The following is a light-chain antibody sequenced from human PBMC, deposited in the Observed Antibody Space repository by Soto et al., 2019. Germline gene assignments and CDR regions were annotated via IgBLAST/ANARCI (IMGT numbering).Light chain of an antibody. J-gene: IGKJ1*01. CDR1: QSVSSSY. Sequence: EIVLTQSPGTLSLSPGERATLSCRASQSVSSSYLAWYQQKPGQAPRLLIYGASSRATGIPDRFSGSGSGTGFTLTISRLEPEDFSVYYCQQYGSSPTTFGQGTKLDIK. CDR2: GAS. CDR3: QQYGSSPTT. V-gene: IGKV3-20*01.